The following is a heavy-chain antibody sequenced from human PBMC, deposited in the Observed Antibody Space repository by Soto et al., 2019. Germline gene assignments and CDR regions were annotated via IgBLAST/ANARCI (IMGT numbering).Heavy chain of an antibody. CDR2: IYATGSS. D-gene: IGHD1-1*01. CDR3: VRDGTKNLRDWFDP. CDR1: SASLSGYY. J-gene: IGHJ5*02. Sequence: SETLSLTCNVSSASLSGYYWSWIRQPPGKGLEWIGRIYATGSSDYNPSLKSRITISVDMSKKQFSLTLRSVTAADTAMYYCVRDGTKNLRDWFDPWGHGILVTVSS. V-gene: IGHV4-4*07.